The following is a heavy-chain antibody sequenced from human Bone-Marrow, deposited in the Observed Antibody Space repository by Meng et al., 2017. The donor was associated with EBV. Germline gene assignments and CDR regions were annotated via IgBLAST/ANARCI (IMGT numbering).Heavy chain of an antibody. Sequence: QVQPQQWGAGLLKPSETLSLTCAVYGGSFSGYCWSWIRQPPGKGLEWIGEINHSGSTNYSPSLKSRVTISVDTSKNQFSLKLSSVTAADTAVYYCARSAKGYFGLWGRGTLVTVSS. CDR2: INHSGST. CDR1: GGSFSGYC. J-gene: IGHJ2*01. CDR3: ARSAKGYFGL. V-gene: IGHV4-34*01.